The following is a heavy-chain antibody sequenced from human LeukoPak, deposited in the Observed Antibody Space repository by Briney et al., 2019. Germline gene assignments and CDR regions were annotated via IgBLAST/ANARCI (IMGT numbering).Heavy chain of an antibody. CDR3: ATKPNNTTVTTLYFDY. V-gene: IGHV1-69*06. D-gene: IGHD4-17*01. J-gene: IGHJ4*02. CDR1: GGTFSSYA. Sequence: SVKVSCKASGGTFSSYAISWVRQAPGQGLEWMGGIIPIFGTANYAQKFQGRVTITADKSTSTAYMELSSLRSEDTAVYYCATKPNNTTVTTLYFDYWGQGTLVTVSS. CDR2: IIPIFGTA.